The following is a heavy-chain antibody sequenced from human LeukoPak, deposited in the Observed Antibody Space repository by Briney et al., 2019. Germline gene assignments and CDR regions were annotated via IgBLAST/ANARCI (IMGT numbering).Heavy chain of an antibody. CDR1: GGXISSGEYY. Sequence: SQTLSLTCIVSGGXISSGEYYWSWLRQPPGKGLEWIGYIYYSGSTHYNPSLKSRLTISVDTSKTQFSLQLTSVTAADTAVYYCARDHAAYYYGMDVWGQGTTVTVSS. CDR3: ARDHAAYYYGMDV. CDR2: IYYSGST. J-gene: IGHJ6*02. D-gene: IGHD2-2*01. V-gene: IGHV4-30-4*01.